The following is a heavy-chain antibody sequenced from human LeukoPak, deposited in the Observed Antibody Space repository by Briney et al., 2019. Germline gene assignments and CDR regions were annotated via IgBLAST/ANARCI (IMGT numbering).Heavy chain of an antibody. V-gene: IGHV1-2*02. D-gene: IGHD3-22*01. Sequence: EASVKVSCKASGYTFTGYYMHWVRQAPGQGLEWMGWINPNSGGTNYAQKFQGRVTMTRDTSISTAYMELSRLRSDDTAVYYCARVMYYYDSRPSTGPHDYWGQGTLVTVSS. CDR1: GYTFTGYY. CDR3: ARVMYYYDSRPSTGPHDY. J-gene: IGHJ4*02. CDR2: INPNSGGT.